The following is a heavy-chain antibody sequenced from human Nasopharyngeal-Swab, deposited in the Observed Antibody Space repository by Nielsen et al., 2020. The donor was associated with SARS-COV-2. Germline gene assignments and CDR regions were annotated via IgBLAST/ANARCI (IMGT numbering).Heavy chain of an antibody. V-gene: IGHV1-18*01. D-gene: IGHD4-23*01. CDR3: ASPATVVTLDAFDI. CDR2: ISAYNGNT. J-gene: IGHJ3*02. CDR1: GYTFTSYG. Sequence: ASVKVSCKASGYTFTSYGISWVRQAPGQGLEWMGWISAYNGNTNYAQKLQGRVTMTTDTSTSTAYMELRSLRSDDTAVYYCASPATVVTLDAFDIWGQGTMVTV.